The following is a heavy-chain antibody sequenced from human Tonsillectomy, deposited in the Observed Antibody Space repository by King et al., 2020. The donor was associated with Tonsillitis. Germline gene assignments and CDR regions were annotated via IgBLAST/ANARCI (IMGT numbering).Heavy chain of an antibody. V-gene: IGHV1-2*02. CDR1: GYTFTGFY. J-gene: IGHJ6*02. D-gene: IGHD2-21*02. CDR3: AVFRGTAFLPYYRGMDV. CDR2: INPNTGGT. Sequence: QLVQSGAEVKKPGASMKVSCKASGYTFTGFYLHWVRQAPGQGLDWMGWINPNTGGTVFAQKFQGRVTMTRDTSISTAYMELSSLRSDDTAMYYCAVFRGTAFLPYYRGMDVWGQGTTVVVSS.